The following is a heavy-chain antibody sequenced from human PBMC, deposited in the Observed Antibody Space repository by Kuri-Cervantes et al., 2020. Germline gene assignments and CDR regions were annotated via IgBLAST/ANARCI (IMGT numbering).Heavy chain of an antibody. J-gene: IGHJ6*03. V-gene: IGHV4-34*01. Sequence: SETLSLTCAVYGGSFSGYYWSWIRQPPGKGLEWIGEINHSGGTNYNPSLKSRVTISVDTSKNQFSLKLSSVTAADTAVYYCARAHYGETYYYYYYMDVWGKGTAVTVSS. CDR1: GGSFSGYY. CDR2: INHSGGT. D-gene: IGHD4-17*01. CDR3: ARAHYGETYYYYYYMDV.